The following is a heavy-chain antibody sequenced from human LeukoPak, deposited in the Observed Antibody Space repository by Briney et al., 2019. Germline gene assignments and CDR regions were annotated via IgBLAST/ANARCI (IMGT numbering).Heavy chain of an antibody. J-gene: IGHJ4*02. D-gene: IGHD3-16*02. CDR3: ARDRYDYVWGSYRPFDY. V-gene: IGHV4-39*07. CDR2: IYYSGST. CDR1: GATISSSSYY. Sequence: SETLSLTCTVSGATISSSSYYWGWIRQPPGKGLEWIGSIYYSGSTYYNPSLKSRVTISVDTSKNQFSLKLSSVTAADTAVYYCARDRYDYVWGSYRPFDYWGQGTLVTVSS.